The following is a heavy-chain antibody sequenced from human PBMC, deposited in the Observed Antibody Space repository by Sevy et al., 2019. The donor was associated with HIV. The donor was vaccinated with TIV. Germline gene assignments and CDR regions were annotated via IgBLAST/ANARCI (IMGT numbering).Heavy chain of an antibody. CDR1: GFTFSDYY. J-gene: IGHJ3*02. CDR3: ARESVGATTNAFDI. D-gene: IGHD1-26*01. V-gene: IGHV3-11*04. CDR2: ISSSGSTI. Sequence: GGSLRLSCAASGFTFSDYYMSWIRQAPGKGLEWVSYISSSGSTIYYADSVKGRFTISRDNSKNTLYLQMNSLRAEDTAVYYCARESVGATTNAFDIWGQGTMVTVSS.